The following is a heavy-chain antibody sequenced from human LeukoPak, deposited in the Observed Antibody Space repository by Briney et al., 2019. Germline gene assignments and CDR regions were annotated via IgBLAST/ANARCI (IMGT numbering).Heavy chain of an antibody. J-gene: IGHJ6*04. Sequence: GGSLRLTCAASGFTFSSYEMNWVGQAPGKGLEWVSYISSSGSTIYYADSVKGRFTISRDNAKNSLYLQMNSLRAEDTAVYYCAELGITMIGGVWGKGTTVTISS. D-gene: IGHD3-10*02. V-gene: IGHV3-48*03. CDR3: AELGITMIGGV. CDR2: ISSSGSTI. CDR1: GFTFSSYE.